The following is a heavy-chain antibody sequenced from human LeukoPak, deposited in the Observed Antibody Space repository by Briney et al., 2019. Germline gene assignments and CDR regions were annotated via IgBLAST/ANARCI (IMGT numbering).Heavy chain of an antibody. V-gene: IGHV4-38-2*01. J-gene: IGHJ4*02. D-gene: IGHD6-6*01. CDR1: GYSISSGYY. CDR3: ARHRSIAANFDY. Sequence: PSETLSLTCAVSGYSISSGYYWGWIRQPPGKGLEWVGSIYHSGSTYYNPSLKSRVTISVDTSKNQFSLKLSSVTAADTAVYYCARHRSIAANFDYWGQGTLVTVSS. CDR2: IYHSGST.